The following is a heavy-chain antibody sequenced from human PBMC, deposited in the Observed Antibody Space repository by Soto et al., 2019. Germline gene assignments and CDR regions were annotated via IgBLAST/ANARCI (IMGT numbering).Heavy chain of an antibody. CDR1: GGSISSSHW. D-gene: IGHD1-7*01. Sequence: SETLSLTCAVSGGSISSSHWWSWVRQPPGKGLEWIGEIYHSGSTNYNPSLKSRVTISVDKSKNQFSLKLSSVTAADTAVYYCARSVPTKLRNYGMDVWGQGTTVTVSS. CDR2: IYHSGST. V-gene: IGHV4-4*02. J-gene: IGHJ6*02. CDR3: ARSVPTKLRNYGMDV.